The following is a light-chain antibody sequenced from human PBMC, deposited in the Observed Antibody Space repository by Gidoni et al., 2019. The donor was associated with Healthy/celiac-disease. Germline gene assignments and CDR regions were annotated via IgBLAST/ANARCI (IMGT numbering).Light chain of an antibody. CDR3: QQRSNWPPAT. CDR2: DAS. J-gene: IGKJ1*01. V-gene: IGKV3-11*01. Sequence: EIVLTQSPATLSLSPGERATLSCRASQSVSSYLDWYQQKPGKAPRLLIYDASNRATGIPARFSGSGSGTDFTLTISSLEPEDFAVYYCQQRSNWPPATFGQGTKVEIK. CDR1: QSVSSY.